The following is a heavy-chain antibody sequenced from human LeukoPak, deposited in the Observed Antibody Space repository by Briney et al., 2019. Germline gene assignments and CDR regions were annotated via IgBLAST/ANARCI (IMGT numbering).Heavy chain of an antibody. D-gene: IGHD1-7*01. CDR2: ISTGSTYI. J-gene: IGHJ4*02. CDR3: TGTHAGSNLFEF. Sequence: GGSLRLSCAASGFIFTDYTMNWVRQAPGKGMEWVSSISTGSTYIAYAASLKGRFTISRDNAKESLYLQLNNLRAEDAAVYYCTGTHAGSNLFEFWGQGTLVTVSS. CDR1: GFIFTDYT. V-gene: IGHV3-21*01.